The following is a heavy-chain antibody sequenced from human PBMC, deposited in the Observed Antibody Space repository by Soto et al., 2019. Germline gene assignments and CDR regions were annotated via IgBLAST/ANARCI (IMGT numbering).Heavy chain of an antibody. Sequence: PGESLKISCKSSGYSFTDYWIGWVRQMLGKGLEWMGIIYPGDSDARYSPSFQGQVTISVDTSINTAFLRWNSLTASDTAMYYCARQADYNILTGYFYYFDYWGQGSLVTVSS. D-gene: IGHD3-9*01. CDR3: ARQADYNILTGYFYYFDY. V-gene: IGHV5-51*01. CDR1: GYSFTDYW. J-gene: IGHJ4*02. CDR2: IYPGDSDA.